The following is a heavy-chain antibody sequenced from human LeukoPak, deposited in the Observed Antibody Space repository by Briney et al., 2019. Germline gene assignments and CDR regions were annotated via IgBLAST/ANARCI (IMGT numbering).Heavy chain of an antibody. D-gene: IGHD5-24*01. CDR1: GFKFSSYW. Sequence: GSLRLSCAVSGFKFSSYWMNWVRQMPGEGLMWVAHINTNGDSANYADSVKGRFTISRDNAKSTLSLQMNSLRAEDTAIYYCVRDNAYTFDYWGQGTLVTVSS. CDR3: VRDNAYTFDY. CDR2: INTNGDSA. V-gene: IGHV3-74*01. J-gene: IGHJ4*01.